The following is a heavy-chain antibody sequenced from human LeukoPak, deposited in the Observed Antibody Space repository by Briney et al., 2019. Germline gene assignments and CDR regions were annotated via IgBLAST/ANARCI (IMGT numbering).Heavy chain of an antibody. CDR3: QSRFLEWLLDY. CDR1: GGSISSSIR. D-gene: IGHD3-3*01. Sequence: PSETLSLTCGVSGGSISSSIRWSWVRQPPGKGLEWIGEIHHEGSTKYSPSLKSRVTISVDKSKNQFSLKLSSVTAADTAIYYCQSRFLEWLLDYWGQGTLVTVSS. V-gene: IGHV4/OR15-8*01. J-gene: IGHJ4*02. CDR2: IHHEGST.